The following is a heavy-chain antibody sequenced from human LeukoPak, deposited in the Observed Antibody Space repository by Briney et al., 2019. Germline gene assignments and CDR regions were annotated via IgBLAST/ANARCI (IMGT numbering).Heavy chain of an antibody. CDR2: IYYSGST. CDR1: GGSISSYY. Sequence: SETLSLTCTVSGGSISSYYWSWIRQPPGKGLEWIGYIYYSGSTNYNPSLKSRVTISVDTSKNQFSLKLSSVTAADTAVYYCARVMREWSSDAFDIWGQGTMVTVCS. D-gene: IGHD3-3*01. J-gene: IGHJ3*02. V-gene: IGHV4-59*01. CDR3: ARVMREWSSDAFDI.